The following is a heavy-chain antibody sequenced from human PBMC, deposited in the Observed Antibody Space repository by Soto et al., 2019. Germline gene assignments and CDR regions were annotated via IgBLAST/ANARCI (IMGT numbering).Heavy chain of an antibody. CDR3: AKGRFNSDY. Sequence: EVQLLESGGGLVQPGGSLRLSCAASGFTFSSHAMSWVRQAPGKGLEWVSGISNSGVDTFYADPVKGRFTVSRDNSKITLYLQMNSLRVEDTAVYYCAKGRFNSDYWGQGTLVTVSS. CDR2: ISNSGVDT. V-gene: IGHV3-23*01. J-gene: IGHJ4*02. CDR1: GFTFSSHA.